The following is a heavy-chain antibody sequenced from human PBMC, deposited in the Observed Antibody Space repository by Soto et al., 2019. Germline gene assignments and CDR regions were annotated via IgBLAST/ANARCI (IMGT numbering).Heavy chain of an antibody. V-gene: IGHV3-9*01. CDR3: AKDSAVTTEGEFDY. D-gene: IGHD4-17*01. CDR2: ISWNSGSI. CDR1: GFTFDDYA. J-gene: IGHJ4*02. Sequence: PGGSLRLSCAASGFTFDDYARHWVRQAPGKGLEWVSGISWNSGSIGYADSVKGRFTISRDNAKNSLYLQMNSLRAEDTALYYCAKDSAVTTEGEFDYWGQGTLVTVSS.